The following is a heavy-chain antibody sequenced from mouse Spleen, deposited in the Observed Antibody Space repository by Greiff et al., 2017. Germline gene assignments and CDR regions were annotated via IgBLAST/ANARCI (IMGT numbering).Heavy chain of an antibody. CDR3: ARKDGYYPHFDY. V-gene: IGHV1-75*01. CDR2: IFPGSGST. D-gene: IGHD2-3*01. Sequence: QVQLKESGPELVKPGASVKISCKASGYTFTDYYINWVKQKPGQGLEWIGWIFPGSGSTYYNEKFKGKATLTVDKSSSTAYMLLSSLTSEDSAVYFCARKDGYYPHFDYWGQGTTLTVSS. J-gene: IGHJ2*01. CDR1: GYTFTDYY.